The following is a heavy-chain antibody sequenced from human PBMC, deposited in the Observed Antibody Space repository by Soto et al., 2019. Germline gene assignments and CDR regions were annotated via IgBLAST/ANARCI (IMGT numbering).Heavy chain of an antibody. D-gene: IGHD4-17*01. CDR3: ARDMRTTEGYYYYGMDV. CDR1: GGSISSYY. J-gene: IGHJ6*02. CDR2: IYHSGST. Sequence: SETLSLTCTVSGGSISSYYWSWIRQSPGKGLEWIGYIYHSGSTYYNPSLKSRVTISVDRSKNQFSLKLSSVTAADTAVCYCARDMRTTEGYYYYGMDVWGQGTTVTVSS. V-gene: IGHV4-59*12.